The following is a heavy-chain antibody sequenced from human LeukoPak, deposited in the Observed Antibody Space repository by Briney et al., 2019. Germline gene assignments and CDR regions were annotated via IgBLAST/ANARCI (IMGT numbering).Heavy chain of an antibody. CDR3: ARTQPTQWLVTYFDY. D-gene: IGHD6-19*01. CDR1: GGSISSGGYY. V-gene: IGHV4-31*03. Sequence: SQTLSLTCTVSGGSISSGGYYWSWIRQHPGKGLEWIGYIYYSGSTNYNPSLKSRVTISVDTSKNQFSLKLSSVTAADTAVYYCARTQPTQWLVTYFDYWGQGTLVTVSS. J-gene: IGHJ4*02. CDR2: IYYSGST.